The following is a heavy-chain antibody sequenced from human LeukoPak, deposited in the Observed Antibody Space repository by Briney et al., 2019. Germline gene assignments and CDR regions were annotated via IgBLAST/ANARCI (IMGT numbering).Heavy chain of an antibody. CDR3: ARLGPPEYSSSWYLAFDI. CDR2: INPNSGGT. CDR1: AYTLTGYY. J-gene: IGHJ3*02. V-gene: IGHV1-2*02. D-gene: IGHD6-13*01. Sequence: ASVKVSCKASAYTLTGYYMRWVRQAPGQGLEWIGWINPNSGGTNYAQKFQGRVTMTRDTSISTAYMELSRLSSDDTAVYYCARLGPPEYSSSWYLAFDIWGQGTMVTVSS.